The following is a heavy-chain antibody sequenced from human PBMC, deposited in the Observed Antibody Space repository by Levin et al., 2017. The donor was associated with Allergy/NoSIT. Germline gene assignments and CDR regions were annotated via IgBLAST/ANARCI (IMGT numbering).Heavy chain of an antibody. Sequence: GGSLRLSCAASGFSFSRYWMHWVRQAPGKGLEWLSLIKNDGSDTIYADFVKGRFTISRDNAKNTLYLQMNSLRAEDTAVYYCAKSASGSFDIWGQGTMVTVSP. CDR3: AKSASGSFDI. V-gene: IGHV3-74*01. J-gene: IGHJ3*02. CDR2: IKNDGSDT. D-gene: IGHD3-10*01. CDR1: GFSFSRYW.